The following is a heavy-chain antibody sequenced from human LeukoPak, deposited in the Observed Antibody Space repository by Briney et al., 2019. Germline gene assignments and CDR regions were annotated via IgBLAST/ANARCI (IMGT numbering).Heavy chain of an antibody. Sequence: PGASLRLSCAASGITFSSYAMSWVRQAPGKGLEWVSAISGSGGSTYYADSVKGRFTISRDNSKNTLYLQMNSLRAEDTAVYYCAKWGIVVVPAASVWGQGTTVTVSS. V-gene: IGHV3-23*01. D-gene: IGHD2-2*01. J-gene: IGHJ6*02. CDR3: AKWGIVVVPAASV. CDR2: ISGSGGST. CDR1: GITFSSYA.